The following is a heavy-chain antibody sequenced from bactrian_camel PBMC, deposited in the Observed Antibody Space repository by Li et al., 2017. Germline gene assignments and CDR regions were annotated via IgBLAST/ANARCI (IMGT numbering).Heavy chain of an antibody. CDR3: VKNVDGGHGYKY. J-gene: IGHJ4*01. CDR2: FYSDGTS. CDR1: GYTDSLAS. V-gene: IGHV3S53*01. Sequence: QLVESGGGLVQPGGSLRLSCAASGYTDSLASMGWFRQAPGKEREGVATFYSDGTSYVCGDSVKGRFTISRDNAKNTVYLQLNILKTEDTAVYYCVKNVDGGHGYKYWGQGTQVTVS.